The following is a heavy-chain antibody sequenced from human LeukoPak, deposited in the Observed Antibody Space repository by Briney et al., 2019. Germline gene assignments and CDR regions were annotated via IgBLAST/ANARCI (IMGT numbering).Heavy chain of an antibody. V-gene: IGHV3-74*01. D-gene: IGHD3-22*01. CDR2: INSYGRST. J-gene: IGHJ4*02. Sequence: QTGGSLRLSCAASGFTYSSYWMHWVRQAPGKGLVWVSRINSYGRSTSCADSVKGRFTISRDNTKNTLYLQMNSLRAEDTAVYYCARSSGYYGYFDYWGQGTLVTVSS. CDR1: GFTYSSYW. CDR3: ARSSGYYGYFDY.